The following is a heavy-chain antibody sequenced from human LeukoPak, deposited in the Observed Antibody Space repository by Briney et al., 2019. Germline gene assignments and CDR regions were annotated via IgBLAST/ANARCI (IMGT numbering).Heavy chain of an antibody. J-gene: IGHJ3*02. D-gene: IGHD3-16*01. CDR1: GGSISSYF. Sequence: SETLSLTCTVSGGSISSYFWSWIRQPAGKGLEWIGRIYTSGSTNCNPSLKSRLTLSVDTSKNQFSLKLSSVTAADTAVYYCARETFTDAFDIWGQGTMVTVSS. V-gene: IGHV4-4*07. CDR3: ARETFTDAFDI. CDR2: IYTSGST.